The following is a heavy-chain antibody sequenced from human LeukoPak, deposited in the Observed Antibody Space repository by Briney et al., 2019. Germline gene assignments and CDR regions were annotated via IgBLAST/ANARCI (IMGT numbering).Heavy chain of an antibody. J-gene: IGHJ6*02. CDR3: TKDYCGKFCSAV. Sequence: PGGSLRLSCAASGFTFNTYTMNWVRQAPGKGLERVSYISGSSGIIDYADSVRGRFTISRDNAKNTLYLQMNSLRAEDTAKYYCTKDYCGKFCSAVWGQGTTVTVSS. CDR1: GFTFNTYT. CDR2: ISGSSGII. D-gene: IGHD3-9*01. V-gene: IGHV3-48*01.